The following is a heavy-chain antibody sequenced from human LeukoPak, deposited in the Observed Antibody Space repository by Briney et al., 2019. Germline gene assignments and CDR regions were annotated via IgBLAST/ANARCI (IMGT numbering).Heavy chain of an antibody. CDR2: IIPIFGTA. V-gene: IGHV1-69*13. D-gene: IGHD3-22*01. J-gene: IGHJ6*02. CDR1: GGTFSSYA. Sequence: PVKVSCKASGGTFSSYAISWVRQAPGQGLGWMGGIIPIFGTANYAQKFQGRVTITADESTSTAYMELSSLRSEDTAVYYCAGGTMIVVGDYYYYGMDVWGQGTTVTVSS. CDR3: AGGTMIVVGDYYYYGMDV.